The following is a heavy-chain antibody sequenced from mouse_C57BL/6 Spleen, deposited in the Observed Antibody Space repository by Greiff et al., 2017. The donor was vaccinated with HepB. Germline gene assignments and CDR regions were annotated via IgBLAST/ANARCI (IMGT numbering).Heavy chain of an antibody. Sequence: QVQLKQPGAELVRPGSSVKLSCKASGYTFTSYWMHWVKQRPIQGLEWIGNIDPSDSETHYNQKFKDKATLTVDKSSSTAYMQLSSLTSEDSAVYYCARYSTYRYFDVWGTGTTVTVSS. D-gene: IGHD2-5*01. CDR3: ARYSTYRYFDV. V-gene: IGHV1-52*01. CDR2: IDPSDSET. CDR1: GYTFTSYW. J-gene: IGHJ1*03.